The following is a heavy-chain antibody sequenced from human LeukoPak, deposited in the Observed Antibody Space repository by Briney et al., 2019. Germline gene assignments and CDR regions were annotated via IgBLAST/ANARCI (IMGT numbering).Heavy chain of an antibody. CDR3: ARVVAVAGLDY. D-gene: IGHD6-19*01. J-gene: IGHJ4*02. CDR1: GYTFTSYA. CDR2: ISAHNGNT. Sequence: GASVKVSCKASGYTFTSYAISWVRQAPGQGLEWMGDISAHNGNTNSAQKFQGRVTVTTDTSTSTAYMELRSLRSDDTAVYYCARVVAVAGLDYWGQGELVTVSS. V-gene: IGHV1-18*01.